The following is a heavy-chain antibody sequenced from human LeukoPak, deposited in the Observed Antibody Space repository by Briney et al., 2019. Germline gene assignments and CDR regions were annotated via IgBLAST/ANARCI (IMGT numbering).Heavy chain of an antibody. CDR1: GGSISSSTYY. D-gene: IGHD3-16*01. J-gene: IGHJ4*02. CDR3: RRHVILAEPVDY. Sequence: SETLSLTCTVSGGSISSSTYYWGWIRQPPGKGLEWIGTIYYSGSTYYNPSLKSRVTLSVDTPKNQFSLKLSHVSASDTPVYFCRRHVILAEPVDYWGQGTLVTVSS. CDR2: IYYSGST. V-gene: IGHV4-39*01.